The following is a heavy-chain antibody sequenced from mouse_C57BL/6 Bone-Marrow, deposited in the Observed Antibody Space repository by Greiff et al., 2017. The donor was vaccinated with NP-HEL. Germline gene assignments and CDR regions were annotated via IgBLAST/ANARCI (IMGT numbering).Heavy chain of an antibody. CDR1: GFTFSSYA. D-gene: IGHD3-3*01. V-gene: IGHV5-4*01. Sequence: DVMLVESGGGLVKPGGSLKLSCAASGFTFSSYAMSWVRQTPEKRLEWVATISDGGSYTYYPDNVKVRFTISRANAKNNLYLQMSHLKSEETAMYYCGREGLGPWYFDVWGTGTTVTVSS. CDR3: GREGLGPWYFDV. J-gene: IGHJ1*03. CDR2: ISDGGSYT.